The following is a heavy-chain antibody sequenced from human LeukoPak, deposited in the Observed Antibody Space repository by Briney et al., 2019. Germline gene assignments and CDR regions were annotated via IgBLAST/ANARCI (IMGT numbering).Heavy chain of an antibody. CDR3: AKDNNGGGGKGRAFDI. D-gene: IGHD4-23*01. Sequence: HTGGSLRLSCAASGFTFSSYWMHWVRQAPGKGLVWVSRINSDGSSTSYADSVKGRFTISRDNSKNTLYLQMNSLRAEDTAVYYCAKDNNGGGGKGRAFDIWGQGTMVTVSS. CDR2: INSDGSST. J-gene: IGHJ3*02. CDR1: GFTFSSYW. V-gene: IGHV3-74*01.